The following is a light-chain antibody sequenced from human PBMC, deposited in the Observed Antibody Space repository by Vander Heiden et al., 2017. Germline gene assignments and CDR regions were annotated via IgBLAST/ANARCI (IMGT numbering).Light chain of an antibody. CDR1: QSISSY. CDR3: QQSYSTPQLT. J-gene: IGKJ4*01. V-gene: IGKV1-39*01. CDR2: AAA. Sequence: DIQLTQSPSSLSASVGDRVTITCRASQSISSYLNWYQQKQGKAPKLLIYAAASLQSGVPSRFSGSGSGTDFTLTISSLQPEDFATYYCQQSYSTPQLTFGGGTKVXIK.